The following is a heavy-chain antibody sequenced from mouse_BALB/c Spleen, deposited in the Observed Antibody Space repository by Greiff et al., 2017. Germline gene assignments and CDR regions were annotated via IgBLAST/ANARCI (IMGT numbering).Heavy chain of an antibody. J-gene: IGHJ4*01. D-gene: IGHD2-4*01. Sequence: EVKLMESGGGLVQPGGSLKLSCAASGFTFSSYGMSWVRQTPDKRLELVATINSNGGSTYYPDSVKGRFTISRDNAKNTLYLQMSSLKSEDTAMYYCARSSTMITTWSDYAMDYWGQGTSVTVSS. CDR3: ARSSTMITTWSDYAMDY. CDR2: INSNGGST. CDR1: GFTFSSYG. V-gene: IGHV5-6-3*01.